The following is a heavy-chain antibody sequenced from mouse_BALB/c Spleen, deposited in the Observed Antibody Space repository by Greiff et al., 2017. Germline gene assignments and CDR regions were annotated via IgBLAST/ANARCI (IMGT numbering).Heavy chain of an antibody. CDR2: INPSTGYT. V-gene: IGHV1-7*01. CDR1: GYTFTSYW. D-gene: IGHD2-3*01. Sequence: QVHVKQSGAELAKPGASVKMSCKASGYTFTSYWMHWVKQRPGQGLEWIGYINPSTGYTEYNQKFKDKATLTADKSSSTAYMQLSSLTSEDSAVYYCARWGGYYPYYAMDYWGQGTSVTVSS. CDR3: ARWGGYYPYYAMDY. J-gene: IGHJ4*01.